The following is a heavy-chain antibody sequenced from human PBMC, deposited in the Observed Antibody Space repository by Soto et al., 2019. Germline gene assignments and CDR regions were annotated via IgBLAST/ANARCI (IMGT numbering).Heavy chain of an antibody. CDR1: GDSVSSPYY. J-gene: IGHJ4*02. V-gene: IGHV4-4*02. Sequence: QVQLQESGPGLVKPSGTLSLTCAVSGDSVSSPYYWCWVRQPPGKGLEWIGEVFHTGTTSYNPSLRSRVTISRDKSINQFSLDLSSVTAADTAVYYCARSAGWYAVHSWGPGTLVSVSS. CDR3: ARSAGWYAVHS. CDR2: VFHTGTT. D-gene: IGHD6-19*01.